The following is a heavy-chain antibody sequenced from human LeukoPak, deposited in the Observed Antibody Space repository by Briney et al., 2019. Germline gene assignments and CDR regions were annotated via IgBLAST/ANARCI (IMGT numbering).Heavy chain of an antibody. Sequence: GGSLTLSCAASGFTFSNYSMNWVRPAPGKGLEWVSSISSSSSYIYYADSVKGRFTISRDNAKNSLYLQMHNLRAEDTAVYYCARVYYGSGSLHYYYYYMDVWGKGTTVTISS. CDR3: ARVYYGSGSLHYYYYYMDV. CDR2: ISSSSSYI. D-gene: IGHD3-10*01. J-gene: IGHJ6*03. V-gene: IGHV3-21*04. CDR1: GFTFSNYS.